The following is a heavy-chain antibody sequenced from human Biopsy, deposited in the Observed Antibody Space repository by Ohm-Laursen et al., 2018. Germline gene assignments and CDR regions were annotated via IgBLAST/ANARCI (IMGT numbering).Heavy chain of an antibody. Sequence: GTLSLTWAVYGGSFSDYYWTWIRQPPGKGLEWIGEINHRGTTNYNPSLKSRVTISVDTSKNQFSLKLNSVTAADTAVYYCARRPYGGTRYWYFDLWGRGTLVTVSS. CDR1: GGSFSDYY. V-gene: IGHV4-34*01. D-gene: IGHD4-23*01. CDR2: INHRGTT. CDR3: ARRPYGGTRYWYFDL. J-gene: IGHJ2*01.